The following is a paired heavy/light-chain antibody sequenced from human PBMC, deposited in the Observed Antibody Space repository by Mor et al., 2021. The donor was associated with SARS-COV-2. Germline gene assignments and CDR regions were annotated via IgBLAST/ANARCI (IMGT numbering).Heavy chain of an antibody. D-gene: IGHD3-3*01. CDR3: VRGGWFGAGGDYNHGMDV. V-gene: IGHV3-11*01. J-gene: IGHJ6*02. Sequence: QVQLVESGGDLVKPGGSLRLSCAASGFTSDYYMSWIRQAPGKGLEWISFISSSGSTKYYADSVKGRFTISRDNTKKSLYLQMNSLRAEDTAVYYCVRGGWFGAGGDYNHGMDVWGQGTTVTVSS. CDR1: GFTSDYY. CDR2: ISSSGSTK.
Light chain of an antibody. V-gene: IGKV3-20*01. Sequence: EIVLTQSPGTLSLSPGERATLSCRATQIVSSTYLAWYQQKPGQAPRLLIYGASSRATGIPDRFSGSGSGTDFTLTISGLEPEDFAVYYCQQYGSTSWTFGQGTKVEIK. CDR3: QQYGSTSWT. CDR1: QIVSSTY. J-gene: IGKJ1*01. CDR2: GAS.